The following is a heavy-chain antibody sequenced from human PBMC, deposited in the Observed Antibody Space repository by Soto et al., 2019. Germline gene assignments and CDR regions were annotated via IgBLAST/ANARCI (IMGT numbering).Heavy chain of an antibody. Sequence: SETVSLTCAIYGGSFSGYYWSWIRQPLGKGLEWIGEINHSGSTNYNPSLKSRVTISVDTSKNQFSLKLSSVTAADTAVYYCASRAKVLRYFDWSYYYYGMDVWGQGTTVT. CDR3: ASRAKVLRYFDWSYYYYGMDV. CDR2: INHSGST. CDR1: GGSFSGYY. D-gene: IGHD3-9*01. J-gene: IGHJ6*02. V-gene: IGHV4-34*01.